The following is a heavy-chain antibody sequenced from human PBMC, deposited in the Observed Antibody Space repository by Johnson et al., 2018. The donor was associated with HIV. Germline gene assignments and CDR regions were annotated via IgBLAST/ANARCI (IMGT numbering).Heavy chain of an antibody. V-gene: IGHV3-30*02. D-gene: IGHD3-16*01. CDR2: IRYDGGTK. CDR3: AKEAYYVEAFDI. Sequence: QVQLVESGGGVVHPGGSLRLSCAASGFTFNTYGMHWVRQAPGKGPEWVAFIRYDGGTKYYADSLKGRFTISRDNSKNTLYLQMNILRAEDTAVYFCAKEAYYVEAFDIWGQGTMVTVSS. CDR1: GFTFNTYG. J-gene: IGHJ3*02.